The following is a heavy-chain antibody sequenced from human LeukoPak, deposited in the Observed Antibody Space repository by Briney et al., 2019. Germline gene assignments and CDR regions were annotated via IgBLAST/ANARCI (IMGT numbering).Heavy chain of an antibody. D-gene: IGHD2-21*02. J-gene: IGHJ6*03. CDR3: ARLVVTAPQNHYYMDV. CDR1: GVSFNGYY. V-gene: IGHV4-34*01. Sequence: NPSETLSLTCNVSGVSFNGYYWTWIRQPPGKGLEWIAEINHIGTTNHNPSLKSRVSVSTDTPKKQFFLGLTSVTAADTALYYCARLVVTAPQNHYYMDVWGEGTTVTVSS. CDR2: INHIGTT.